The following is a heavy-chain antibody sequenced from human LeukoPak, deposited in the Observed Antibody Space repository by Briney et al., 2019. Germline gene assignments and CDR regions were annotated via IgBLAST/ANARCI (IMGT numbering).Heavy chain of an antibody. CDR1: GFTFSSYA. Sequence: PGGSLRLSRAASGFTFSSYAMSWVRQAPGKGLEWVSAISGSGGSTYYADSVKGRFTISRDNSKNTLYLQMNSLRAEDTAVYYCAKDPSSFYYYDSTYYFDYWGQGTLVTVSS. CDR3: AKDPSSFYYYDSTYYFDY. J-gene: IGHJ4*02. CDR2: ISGSGGST. V-gene: IGHV3-23*01. D-gene: IGHD3-22*01.